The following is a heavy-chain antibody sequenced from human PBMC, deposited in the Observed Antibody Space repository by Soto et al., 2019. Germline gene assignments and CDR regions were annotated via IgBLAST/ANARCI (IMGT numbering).Heavy chain of an antibody. J-gene: IGHJ4*02. CDR2: INAGNGNT. V-gene: IGHV1-3*01. D-gene: IGHD6-19*01. CDR3: ARDLGGWPDY. CDR1: GYTFTSYA. Sequence: QVQLVQSGDEVKKPGASVKVSCKASGYTFTSYAIHWVRQAPGQRLESMGWINAGNGNTKYSQKFQDRVTITRDTSASTAYMELSSLRSEDTAVYYCARDLGGWPDYWGQGTLVTVSS.